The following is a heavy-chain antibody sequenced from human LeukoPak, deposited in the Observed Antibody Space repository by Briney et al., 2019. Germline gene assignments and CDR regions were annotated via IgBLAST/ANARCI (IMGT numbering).Heavy chain of an antibody. J-gene: IGHJ3*02. CDR1: GGTFSSYA. Sequence: GASVKVSCKASGGTFSSYAISWVRQAPGQGLEWMGGIIPIFGTANYAQKFQGRVTITTNESTSTAYMELSSLRSEDTAVYYCAGGDGFWSGPDAFDIWGQGTMVTVSS. D-gene: IGHD3-3*01. CDR2: IIPIFGTA. CDR3: AGGDGFWSGPDAFDI. V-gene: IGHV1-69*05.